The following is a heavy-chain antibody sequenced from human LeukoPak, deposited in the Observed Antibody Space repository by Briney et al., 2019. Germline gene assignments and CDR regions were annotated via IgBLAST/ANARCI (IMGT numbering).Heavy chain of an antibody. CDR2: ISSSGSTI. J-gene: IGHJ5*02. D-gene: IGHD6-19*01. CDR1: GFTFSSYE. CDR3: ARASYSSGWTGGFDP. Sequence: GGSLRLSCAASGFTFSSYEMNWVRQAPGKGLEWVSYISSSGSTIYYADSVKGRFTISRDNAKNSLYLQMNSLRAEDTAVYYCARASYSSGWTGGFDPWGQGTLVTVSS. V-gene: IGHV3-48*03.